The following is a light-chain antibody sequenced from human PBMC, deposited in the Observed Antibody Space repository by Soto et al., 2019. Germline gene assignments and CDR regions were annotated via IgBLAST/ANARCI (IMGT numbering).Light chain of an antibody. V-gene: IGLV1-40*01. Sequence: QSVLTQPPSVSGAPGQRVTISGTGSSSNIGAGYDVHWYQQLPGTAPKLLIYGNSNRPSGVPDRFAGSKSGTSAALAITGLQAEDEADYYCQYYDSRLSGSVFGGGTKLTV. CDR3: QYYDSRLSGSV. CDR2: GNS. J-gene: IGLJ3*02. CDR1: SSNIGAGYD.